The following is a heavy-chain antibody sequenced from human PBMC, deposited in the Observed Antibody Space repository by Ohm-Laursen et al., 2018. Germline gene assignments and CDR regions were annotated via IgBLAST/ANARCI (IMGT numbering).Heavy chain of an antibody. J-gene: IGHJ5*02. CDR1: GYTFTSYG. V-gene: IGHV1-18*01. CDR3: ARDWEAAAAYNWFDP. Sequence: ASVKVSCKASGYTFTSYGISWVRQAPGQGLEWMGWISAYNGNTNYAQKLQGRVTMTTDTSTSTAYMELRSLRSGDTAVYYCARDWEAAAAYNWFDPWGQGTLVTVSS. D-gene: IGHD6-13*01. CDR2: ISAYNGNT.